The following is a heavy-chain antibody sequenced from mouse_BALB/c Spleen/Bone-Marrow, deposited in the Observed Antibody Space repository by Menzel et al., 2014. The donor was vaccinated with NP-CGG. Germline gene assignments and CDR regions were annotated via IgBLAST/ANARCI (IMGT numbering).Heavy chain of an antibody. CDR2: ISTYYGDA. CDR1: GYTFTDYA. CDR3: AREGGNFPWFAY. Sequence: QVQLQQSGAELVRPGVSVKISCKGSGYTFTDYAMHWVKQSHAKSLEWIGVISTYYGDASYNQKFKGKATMTVDKSSSTAYMELDRLTSEDSAIYYCAREGGNFPWFAYWGQGTLVTVSA. J-gene: IGHJ3*01. V-gene: IGHV1S137*01. D-gene: IGHD2-1*01.